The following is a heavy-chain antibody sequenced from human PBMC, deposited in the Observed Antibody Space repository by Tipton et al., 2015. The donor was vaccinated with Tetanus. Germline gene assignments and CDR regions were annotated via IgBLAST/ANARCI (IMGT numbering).Heavy chain of an antibody. Sequence: TLSLTCTVSGGSISNDNYYWSWIRQPPGKGLEWIGYMFYSGSAYYNPSLKSRITISMDTSRNQFSLNLSSVTAADTAVYYCARDRHYCRGGNCYQDWFDPWGQGTLVTVSS. V-gene: IGHV4-30-4*01. CDR2: MFYSGSA. CDR3: ARDRHYCRGGNCYQDWFDP. CDR1: GGSISNDNYY. J-gene: IGHJ5*02. D-gene: IGHD2-15*01.